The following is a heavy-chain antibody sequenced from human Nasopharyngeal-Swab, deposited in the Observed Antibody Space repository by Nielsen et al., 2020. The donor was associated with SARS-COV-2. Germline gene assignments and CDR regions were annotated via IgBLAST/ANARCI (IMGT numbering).Heavy chain of an antibody. J-gene: IGHJ4*02. V-gene: IGHV5-51*01. D-gene: IGHD3-10*01. CDR3: ARHGSPLYGSGPMSN. CDR2: LYPGDSDT. CDR1: GYSFTGYW. Sequence: GESLKISCKGSGYSFTGYWIGWVRQMPGKGLEWMGILYPGDSDTRYSPSFQGQVTISADKSISTAYLQWSSLKASDTAMYYCARHGSPLYGSGPMSNWGQGTLVTVSS.